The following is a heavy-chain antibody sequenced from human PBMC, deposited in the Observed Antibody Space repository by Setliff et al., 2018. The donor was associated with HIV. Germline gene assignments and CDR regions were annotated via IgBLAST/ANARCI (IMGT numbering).Heavy chain of an antibody. CDR2: IKSKTDGGTA. V-gene: IGHV3-15*01. Sequence: GGSLRLSCVASGFTFNSAWMTWVRQAPGKGLEWVGRIKSKTDGGTADYAAPVKGRFTISRDDSKNTLYLQMNSLKTDDTAMYYCSGWKGDYYDSSGINGYWGQGTLVTVSS. J-gene: IGHJ4*02. D-gene: IGHD3-22*01. CDR1: GFTFNSAW. CDR3: SGWKGDYYDSSGINGY.